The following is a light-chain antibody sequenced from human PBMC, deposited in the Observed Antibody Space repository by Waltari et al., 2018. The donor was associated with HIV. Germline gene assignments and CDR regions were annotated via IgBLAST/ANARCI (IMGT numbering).Light chain of an antibody. CDR1: SSNIGAGYD. CDR2: AIA. Sequence: QSVLTQPPSVSGAPGQRVTISCTGSSSNIGAGYDVHWYQKLPGTAPKLVISAIAIRPSGVPDRFSGSKSGTSASLAITGLQAEDDADDYGQSYDSALSGSVFGGGTKLTVL. CDR3: QSYDSALSGSV. J-gene: IGLJ2*01. V-gene: IGLV1-40*01.